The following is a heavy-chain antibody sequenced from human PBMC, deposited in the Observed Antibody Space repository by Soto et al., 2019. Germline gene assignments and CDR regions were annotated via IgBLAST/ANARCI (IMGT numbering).Heavy chain of an antibody. CDR2: IYPGDSDT. J-gene: IGHJ1*01. D-gene: IGHD6-13*01. CDR3: ARHSGVAEDGTH. CDR1: GYSFTTNW. V-gene: IGHV5-51*01. Sequence: GESLKISCKGSGYSFTTNWIGWVRQMPGKGLEWTGVIYPGDSDTRYSPSFQGQVAISADKSINTAYLQWSSLKASDTAMYYCARHSGVAEDGTHWGQGTLVTVSS.